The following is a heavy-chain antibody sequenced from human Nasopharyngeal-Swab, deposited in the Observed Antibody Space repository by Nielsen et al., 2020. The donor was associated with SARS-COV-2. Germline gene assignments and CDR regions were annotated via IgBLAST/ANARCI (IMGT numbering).Heavy chain of an antibody. J-gene: IGHJ6*03. CDR3: AKLGCSGGSCYRMLDYYYYYMDV. CDR1: GFTFSSYA. V-gene: IGHV3-23*01. Sequence: GESLKISCAASGFTFSSYAMSWVRQAPGKGLEWVSAISGSGGSTYYADSVKGRFTISRDNSKNTLYLQMNSLRAEDTAVYYCAKLGCSGGSCYRMLDYYYYYMDVWGKGTTVTVSS. D-gene: IGHD2-15*01. CDR2: ISGSGGST.